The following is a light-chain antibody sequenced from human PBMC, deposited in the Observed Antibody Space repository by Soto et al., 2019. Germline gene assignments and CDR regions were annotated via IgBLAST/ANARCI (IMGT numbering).Light chain of an antibody. CDR3: SSYTSTNTLVV. V-gene: IGLV2-14*01. CDR2: EVS. J-gene: IGLJ2*01. CDR1: NSDIGGFNF. Sequence: QSALTQPASVSGSPGQSITISCTGTNSDIGGFNFVSWYQQHPGKAPKLMIYEVSNRPSGVSNRFSGSKSANTASLTISGLQAEDEAEYYCSSYTSTNTLVVFGGGTQLTVL.